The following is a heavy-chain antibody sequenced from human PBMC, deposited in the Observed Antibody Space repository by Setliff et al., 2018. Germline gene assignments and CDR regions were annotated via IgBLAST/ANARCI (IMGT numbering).Heavy chain of an antibody. CDR1: GYSISSGYY. CDR2: IDHSGST. D-gene: IGHD6-13*01. CDR3: ARDSPLSIAAAGPPFDY. V-gene: IGHV4-38-2*02. J-gene: IGHJ4*02. Sequence: SETLSLTCTVSGYSISSGYYWGWIRQPPGKGLEWIGSIDHSGSTYYNPSLKIRVTISVDTSKSQSSLKLSSVTAADTAVYCCARDSPLSIAAAGPPFDYWGQGTLVTVSS.